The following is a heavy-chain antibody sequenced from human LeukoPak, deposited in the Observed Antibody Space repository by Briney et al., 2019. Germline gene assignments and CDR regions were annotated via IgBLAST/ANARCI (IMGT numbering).Heavy chain of an antibody. CDR2: IYYSGST. CDR3: ARPFDSSGYYHAFDI. Sequence: PSQTLSLTCTVSGGSISSGDYYWSWIRQPPGKGLEWIGYIYYSGSTYYNPSLKSRVTISVDTSKNQFSLKLSSVTAADTAVYYCARPFDSSGYYHAFDIWGQGTMVSVSS. V-gene: IGHV4-30-4*08. D-gene: IGHD3-22*01. J-gene: IGHJ3*02. CDR1: GGSISSGDYY.